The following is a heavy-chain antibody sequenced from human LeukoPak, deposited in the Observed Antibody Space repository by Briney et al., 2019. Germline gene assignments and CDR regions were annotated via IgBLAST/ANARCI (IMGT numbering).Heavy chain of an antibody. D-gene: IGHD3-22*01. CDR1: GFTFSSYS. J-gene: IGHJ6*02. V-gene: IGHV3-21*01. CDR3: AREVEYYYDSSGYNRMDV. CDR2: ISSSSSYI. Sequence: GGSLRLSCAASGFTFSSYSMNWVRQAPGKGLEWVSSISSSSSYIYYADSVKGRFTISRDNAKNSLYLQMNSLRDEDTAVYYCAREVEYYYDSSGYNRMDVWGQGTTVTVSS.